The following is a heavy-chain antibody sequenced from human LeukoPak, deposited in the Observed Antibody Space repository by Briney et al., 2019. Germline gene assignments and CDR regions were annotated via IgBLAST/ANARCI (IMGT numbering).Heavy chain of an antibody. CDR1: GGSISSSNW. CDR2: IYHSGST. J-gene: IGHJ4*02. Sequence: SGTLSLTCAVSGGSISSSNWWSWVRQPPGKGLEWIGEIYHSGSTNYNPSLKSRVTILLDKSKNQFSLKLSSVTAADTAVYYCARVVTMVRGVITSRYFDYWGQGTLVTVSS. CDR3: ARVVTMVRGVITSRYFDY. D-gene: IGHD3-10*01. V-gene: IGHV4-4*02.